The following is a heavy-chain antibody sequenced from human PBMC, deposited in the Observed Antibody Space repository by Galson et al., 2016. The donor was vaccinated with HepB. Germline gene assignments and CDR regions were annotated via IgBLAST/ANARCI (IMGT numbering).Heavy chain of an antibody. V-gene: IGHV3-15*01. Sequence: SLRLSCAASGFTFSNAWMSWVRQAPGKGLEWVGRFKSKTDGGTTDYAAPVKGRFTISGDDSKNTLYLQMNSLKAEDTAVYYCTTGYGSENYYTSDYWGQGTLVTVSS. J-gene: IGHJ4*02. CDR3: TTGYGSENYYTSDY. CDR1: GFTFSNAW. D-gene: IGHD3-10*01. CDR2: FKSKTDGGTT.